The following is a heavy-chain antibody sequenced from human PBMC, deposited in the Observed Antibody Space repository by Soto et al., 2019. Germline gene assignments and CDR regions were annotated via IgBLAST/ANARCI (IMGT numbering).Heavy chain of an antibody. Sequence: AESLKISCKGSRYSFTSYWIGWVRQMPGKGLEWMGVIYPADSETRYSPAFQGQVTFSADKSVSTAYLQWSSLKASDTAMYYCATSSGYASLFDYWGQGTQVTVSS. D-gene: IGHD5-12*01. CDR1: RYSFTSYW. CDR3: ATSSGYASLFDY. J-gene: IGHJ4*02. CDR2: IYPADSET. V-gene: IGHV5-51*01.